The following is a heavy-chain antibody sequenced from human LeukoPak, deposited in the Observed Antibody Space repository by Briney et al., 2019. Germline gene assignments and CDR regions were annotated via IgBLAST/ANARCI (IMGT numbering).Heavy chain of an antibody. CDR2: INTHKGHT. V-gene: IGHV1-18*01. D-gene: IGHD2-15*01. CDR3: AREFGHCSGDNCFYSFDL. J-gene: IGHJ4*02. Sequence: ASVQVSCKASGYTLTNYNISWVRQAPGQGLEWMGWINTHKGHTNFLQKFQGRVTVTTDLATNTAHMELRRLRSDDTAVYYCAREFGHCSGDNCFYSFDLWGQGSQVIVSS. CDR1: GYTLTNYN.